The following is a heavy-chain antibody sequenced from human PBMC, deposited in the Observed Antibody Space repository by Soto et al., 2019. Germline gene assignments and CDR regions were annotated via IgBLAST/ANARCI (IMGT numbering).Heavy chain of an antibody. CDR2: VSASGLNT. V-gene: IGHV3-23*01. J-gene: IGHJ6*02. CDR3: AKDKARRDTAMVYYYYGMDV. D-gene: IGHD5-18*01. Sequence: PGGSLRLSCAASGFTFSTYAMAWVRQAPGKGLEWVSGVSASGLNTDYADPVKGRFTISRDNSKNTLYLQMNSLRAEDTAVYYCAKDKARRDTAMVYYYYGMDVWGQGTTVTVSS. CDR1: GFTFSTYA.